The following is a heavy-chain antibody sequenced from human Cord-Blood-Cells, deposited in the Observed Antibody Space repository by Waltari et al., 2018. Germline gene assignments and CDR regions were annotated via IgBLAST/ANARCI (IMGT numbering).Heavy chain of an antibody. CDR2: IYPGDSDT. CDR3: ARLNSLKGPIVPAAIDY. CDR1: GYSFTSYW. Sequence: EVQLVPSGAEVKTPGESLKISCQGPGYSFTSYWIGWVRPLPGKGLEWMGIIYPGDSDTRYSPSFQGQVTISADKSISTAYLQWSSLKASDTAMYYCARLNSLKGPIVPAAIDYWGQGTLVTVSS. D-gene: IGHD2-2*02. V-gene: IGHV5-51*01. J-gene: IGHJ4*02.